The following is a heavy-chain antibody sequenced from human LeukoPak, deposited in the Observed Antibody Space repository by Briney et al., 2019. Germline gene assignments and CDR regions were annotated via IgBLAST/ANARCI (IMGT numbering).Heavy chain of an antibody. CDR1: GFTFSTYG. CDR2: IRYDGSEK. D-gene: IGHD2-15*01. Sequence: GGSLRLSCAASGFTFSTYGMHWVRQAPGKGLEWVAFIRYDGSEKYSTDSVKGRFTISRDNSRNTLYLRMNSLTAEDTAVYYCARQGLLSSNIYTAFDYWGQGTLVTVSS. J-gene: IGHJ4*02. V-gene: IGHV3-30*02. CDR3: ARQGLLSSNIYTAFDY.